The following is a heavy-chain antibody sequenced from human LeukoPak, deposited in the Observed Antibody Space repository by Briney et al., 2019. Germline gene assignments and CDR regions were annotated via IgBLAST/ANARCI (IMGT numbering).Heavy chain of an antibody. CDR1: GYSISSGYY. D-gene: IGHD1-26*01. Sequence: SETLSLTCTVSGYSISSGYYWGWIRQPPGKGLEWIGSIYHSGSTYYNPSLKSRVTISVDTSKNQFSLKLSSVTAADTAVYYCARVSWELRNAFDIWGQGTMVTVSS. CDR3: ARVSWELRNAFDI. J-gene: IGHJ3*02. CDR2: IYHSGST. V-gene: IGHV4-38-2*02.